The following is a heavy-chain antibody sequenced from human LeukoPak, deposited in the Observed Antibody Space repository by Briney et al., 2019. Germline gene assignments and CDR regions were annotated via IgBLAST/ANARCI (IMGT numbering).Heavy chain of an antibody. CDR3: AKDIRPGGGYYYDSSGYVN. CDR1: GFNFSSSA. D-gene: IGHD3-22*01. V-gene: IGHV3-23*01. Sequence: GSLRLSCAASGFNFSSSAMSWVRQAPGEGLEGVPALSGSGGSTCYADSVKGRFTISRDNAKNSLYLQMNSLRAEDTALYYCAKDIRPGGGYYYDSSGYVNWGQGTLVTVSS. J-gene: IGHJ4*02. CDR2: LSGSGGST.